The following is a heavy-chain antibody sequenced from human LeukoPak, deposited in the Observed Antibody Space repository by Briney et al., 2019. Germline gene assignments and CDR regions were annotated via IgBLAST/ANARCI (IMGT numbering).Heavy chain of an antibody. J-gene: IGHJ4*02. CDR1: GGSISSGGYY. CDR3: ARGKQKYGSGSYPWVFDY. CDR2: IYYSGST. Sequence: SETLSLTCTVSGGSISSGGYYWSWIRQHPGKGLEWIGYIYYSGSTYYNPSLKSRVTISVDTSKNQFSLKLSFVTAADTAVYYCARGKQKYGSGSYPWVFDYWGQGTLVTVSS. V-gene: IGHV4-31*03. D-gene: IGHD3-10*01.